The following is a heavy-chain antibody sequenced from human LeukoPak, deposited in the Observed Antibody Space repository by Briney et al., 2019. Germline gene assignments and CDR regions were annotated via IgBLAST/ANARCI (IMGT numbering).Heavy chain of an antibody. CDR3: AKRPGGSVRAHFDY. CDR1: GFTVSSNY. CDR2: IYSGGST. J-gene: IGHJ4*02. D-gene: IGHD3-16*01. V-gene: IGHV3-53*01. Sequence: PGGSLRLSCAASGFTVSSNYMSWVRQAPGKGLEWVSVIYSGGSTYYADSVKGRFTISRDNSKNTLYLQMNSLRAEDTAVYYCAKRPGGSVRAHFDYWGQGTLVTVSS.